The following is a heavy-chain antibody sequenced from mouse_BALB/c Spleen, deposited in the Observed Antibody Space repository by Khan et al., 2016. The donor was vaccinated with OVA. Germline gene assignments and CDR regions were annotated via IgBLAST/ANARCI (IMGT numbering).Heavy chain of an antibody. D-gene: IGHD2-10*01. CDR1: GFSLTDYG. J-gene: IGHJ4*01. CDR2: IWSDGST. CDR3: ARQPYYHYYIMDY. V-gene: IGHV2-6-1*01. Sequence: VQLVESGPGLVAPSQSLSITCTISGFSLTDYGVHWVRQPPGKGLEWLVVIWSDGSTTYNSALKSRLSIIKDNSKSLIFLKMNSLQTDDTAMYYCARQPYYHYYIMDYWGQGTSVTVSS.